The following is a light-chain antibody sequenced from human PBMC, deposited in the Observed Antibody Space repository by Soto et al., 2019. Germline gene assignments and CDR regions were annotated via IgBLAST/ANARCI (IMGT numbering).Light chain of an antibody. CDR3: QQYDISPYT. CDR2: SAS. Sequence: EIGRTKNKATLSVSPGGRSTLSCRASQSISDTLAWYQQKPGQAPRLLIYSASRGATGFPARFSGSGSGTDFTLTISRLEPEDFAVYYCQQYDISPYTFGQ. CDR1: QSISDT. V-gene: IGKV3-15*01. J-gene: IGKJ2*01.